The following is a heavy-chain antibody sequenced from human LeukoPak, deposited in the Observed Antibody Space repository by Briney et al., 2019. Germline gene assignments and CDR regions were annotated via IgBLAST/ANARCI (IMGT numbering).Heavy chain of an antibody. Sequence: SETLSLTCTVSGGSISSYYWSWIRQPAGKGLEWIGRIYTSGSTNYNPSLKSRVTMSVDTSKNQFSLKLSSVTAADTAVYYCARVRLPVYSGSWYADYYFDYWGQGTLVTVSS. CDR1: GGSISSYY. V-gene: IGHV4-4*07. CDR3: ARVRLPVYSGSWYADYYFDY. CDR2: IYTSGST. J-gene: IGHJ4*02. D-gene: IGHD6-13*01.